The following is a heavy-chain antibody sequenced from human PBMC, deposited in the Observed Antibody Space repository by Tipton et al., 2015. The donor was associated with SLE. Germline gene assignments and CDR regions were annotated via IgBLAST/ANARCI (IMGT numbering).Heavy chain of an antibody. CDR3: ARGPGAFDY. CDR2: MNTSDGTT. CDR1: GYSFTNYY. J-gene: IGHJ4*02. Sequence: QLVQSGPEVKKPGASVKVSCKASGYSFTNYYMHWVRQAPGQGLEWMGIMNTSDGTTSYAQKFRGRVTMTRDTSTSEVYMELGSLRSEDTAVYYCARGPGAFDYWGQGSLVTVSS. V-gene: IGHV1-46*01. D-gene: IGHD7-27*01.